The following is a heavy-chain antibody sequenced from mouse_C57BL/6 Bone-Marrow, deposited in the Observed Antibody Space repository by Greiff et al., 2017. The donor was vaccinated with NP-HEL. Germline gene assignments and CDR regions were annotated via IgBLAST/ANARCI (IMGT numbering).Heavy chain of an antibody. J-gene: IGHJ3*01. CDR2: ISDGGSYT. CDR1: GFTFSSYA. D-gene: IGHD1-1*02. Sequence: EVKLVESGGGLVKPGGSLKLSCAASGFTFSSYAMSWVRQTPEKRLEWVATISDGGSYTYYPDNVKGRFTISRDNAKNNLYLQMSHLKSEDTAMYYCARDRTIPTTWFAYWGQGTLVTVSA. V-gene: IGHV5-4*01. CDR3: ARDRTIPTTWFAY.